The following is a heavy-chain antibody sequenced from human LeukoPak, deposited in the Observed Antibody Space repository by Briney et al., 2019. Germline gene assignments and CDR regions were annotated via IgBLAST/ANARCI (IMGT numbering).Heavy chain of an antibody. CDR3: ARGGYCSSTSCGGGFRSSDIGDDAFDI. J-gene: IGHJ3*02. CDR2: INPNSGGT. V-gene: IGHV1-2*02. CDR1: GYTFTGYY. Sequence: ASVKVSCKASGYTFTGYYMHWVRQAPGQGLEWMGWINPNSGGTNYAQKFQGRVTMTRDTSISTAYMELSRLRSDDTAVYYCARGGYCSSTSCGGGFRSSDIGDDAFDIWGQGTMVTVSS. D-gene: IGHD2-2*01.